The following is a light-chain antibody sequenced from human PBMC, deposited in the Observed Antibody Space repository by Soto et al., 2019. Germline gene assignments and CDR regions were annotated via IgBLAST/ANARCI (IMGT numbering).Light chain of an antibody. CDR2: GVS. Sequence: VMTQSPATLSVSPGERATLSCRASQNLRSSLAWYQQKPGQAPRLLIYGVSKRATGIPDRFSGSGSGTDFTLTISRLEPEDFAVYFCGQFVSAPPRTFGQGTKVDIK. CDR3: GQFVSAPPRT. V-gene: IGKV3-20*01. J-gene: IGKJ1*01. CDR1: QNLRSS.